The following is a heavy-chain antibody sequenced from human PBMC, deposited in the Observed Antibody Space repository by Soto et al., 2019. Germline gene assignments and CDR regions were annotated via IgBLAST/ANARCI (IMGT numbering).Heavy chain of an antibody. D-gene: IGHD3-10*01. Sequence: SETLSLTCTVSGGSISSSSYYWGWIRQPPGKGLEWIGSIYYSGSTYYNPSLKSRVTISVDTSKNQFSLKLSSVTAADTAVYYCARHLKGPYYGSGSFNYYYGMDVWGQGTTVTVSS. V-gene: IGHV4-39*01. CDR2: IYYSGST. J-gene: IGHJ6*02. CDR1: GGSISSSSYY. CDR3: ARHLKGPYYGSGSFNYYYGMDV.